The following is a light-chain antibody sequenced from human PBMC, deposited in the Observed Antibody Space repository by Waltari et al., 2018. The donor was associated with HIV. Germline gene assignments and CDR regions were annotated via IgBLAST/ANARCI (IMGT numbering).Light chain of an antibody. CDR3: QQYYNTPFT. CDR1: RNVLYDSNNKNY. J-gene: IGKJ3*01. V-gene: IGKV4-1*01. Sequence: DIVMTQSPDSLAVSLGERATINCKSARNVLYDSNNKNYLAWYQQKPGKPPKLLIYWASTRESGVPDRFSGSGSGTDFTLTSSSLQAEDVAVYYCQQYYNTPFTFGPGTKVDI. CDR2: WAS.